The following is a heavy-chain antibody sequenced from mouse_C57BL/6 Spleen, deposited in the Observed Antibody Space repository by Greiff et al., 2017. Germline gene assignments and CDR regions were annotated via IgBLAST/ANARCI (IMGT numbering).Heavy chain of an antibody. Sequence: VQLQQSGAELVRPGASVKLSCTASGFNIKDDYMHWVKQRPEQGLEWIGWIDPENGDTEYASKFQGKATITADTSSNTAYLQLSSLTSEDTAVYYCTTRTVVASGGFDVWGTGTTVTVSS. CDR1: GFNIKDDY. CDR3: TTRTVVASGGFDV. J-gene: IGHJ1*03. D-gene: IGHD1-1*01. CDR2: IDPENGDT. V-gene: IGHV14-4*01.